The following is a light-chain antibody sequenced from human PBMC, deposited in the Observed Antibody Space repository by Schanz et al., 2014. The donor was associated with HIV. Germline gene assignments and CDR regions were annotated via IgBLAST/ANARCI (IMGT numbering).Light chain of an antibody. CDR2: SAS. J-gene: IGKJ2*01. Sequence: DIQMTQSPSILSASVGDRVTIACRASQNIGNSLAWFQLKPGRAPKLLIYSASSLHTGVPSTFSGSGSGTEFALTISSLQPDDFATYYCQQYNSFSSTFGQGTKLEIK. CDR3: QQYNSFSST. CDR1: QNIGNS. V-gene: IGKV1-5*03.